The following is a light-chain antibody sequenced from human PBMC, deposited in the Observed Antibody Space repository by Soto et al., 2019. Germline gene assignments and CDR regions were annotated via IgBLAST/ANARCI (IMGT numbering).Light chain of an antibody. CDR2: GAX. CDR1: QDIGAY. Sequence: IQVTKSPSSVSASVGDRFTITCRASQDIGAYLAWYQHKTGRTPELLXHGAXRXXSXVPARLSGSGSGTDFTLSINSLQPEDFATYYCKQAESGPSTFGQGTRLEIK. CDR3: KQAESGPST. J-gene: IGKJ5*01. V-gene: IGKV1D-12*01.